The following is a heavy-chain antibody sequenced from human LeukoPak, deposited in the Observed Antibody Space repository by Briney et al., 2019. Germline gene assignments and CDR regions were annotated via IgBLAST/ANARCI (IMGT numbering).Heavy chain of an antibody. V-gene: IGHV3-23*01. D-gene: IGHD6-13*01. Sequence: GGSLRLSCAASGFTFSSYAMSWVRQAPGKGLEWVSAISGSGGSTYYADSVQGRFTISRDNSKNTLYLQMNSLRAEDTAVYYCAKWPLASSSWYSSYWGQGTLVTVSS. CDR1: GFTFSSYA. CDR2: ISGSGGST. J-gene: IGHJ4*02. CDR3: AKWPLASSSWYSSY.